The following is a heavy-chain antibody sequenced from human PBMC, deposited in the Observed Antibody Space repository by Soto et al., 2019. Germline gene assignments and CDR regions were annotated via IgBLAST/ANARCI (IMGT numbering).Heavy chain of an antibody. D-gene: IGHD4-17*01. Sequence: GGSLRLSCAASGFTFSSYSMNWVRQAPGKGLEWVSSISSSSSYIYYADSVKGRLTISRDNAKNSLYLQMNSLRAEDTAVYYCARARTTVTTLAVDYWGQGTLVTVSS. V-gene: IGHV3-21*01. CDR1: GFTFSSYS. CDR3: ARARTTVTTLAVDY. CDR2: ISSSSSYI. J-gene: IGHJ4*02.